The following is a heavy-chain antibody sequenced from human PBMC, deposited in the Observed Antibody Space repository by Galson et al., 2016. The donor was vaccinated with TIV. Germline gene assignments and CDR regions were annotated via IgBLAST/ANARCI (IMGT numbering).Heavy chain of an antibody. J-gene: IGHJ4*02. Sequence: SLRLSCAASGFTVSSNYMSWVRQAPGKGLEWVSVISAGDITYYTDSVKGRFTISRDNSKNTLYLQMNSLRAEDTAVYYCARGYSDAWSKNFFDYWGQGTLVTVSS. V-gene: IGHV3-66*01. D-gene: IGHD6-19*01. CDR3: ARGYSDAWSKNFFDY. CDR2: ISAGDIT. CDR1: GFTVSSNY.